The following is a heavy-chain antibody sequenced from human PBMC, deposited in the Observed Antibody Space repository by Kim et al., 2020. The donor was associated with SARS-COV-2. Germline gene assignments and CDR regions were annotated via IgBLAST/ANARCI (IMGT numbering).Heavy chain of an antibody. D-gene: IGHD3-3*01. CDR3: ARGLGITIFGVVGPGDV. CDR1: GYTFTSYD. CDR2: MNPNSGNT. V-gene: IGHV1-8*01. J-gene: IGHJ6*02. Sequence: ASVKVSCKASGYTFTSYDINWVRQATGQGLEWMGWMNPNSGNTGYAQKFQGRVTMTRNTSISTAYMELSSLRSEDTAVYYCARGLGITIFGVVGPGDVWGQGTTVTVSS.